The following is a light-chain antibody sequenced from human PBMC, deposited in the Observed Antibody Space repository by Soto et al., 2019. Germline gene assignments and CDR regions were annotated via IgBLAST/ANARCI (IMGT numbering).Light chain of an antibody. J-gene: IGLJ3*02. Sequence: QSALTQPPSASGSPGQSVTISCTGTSSDVGGYNYVSWYQQHPGKAPKLMIYEVSKRPSGVPDRFSGSKSGNTASLTVSGLQAEDEADYSCSSYTSSNTWVFGGGTKVTVL. CDR3: SSYTSSNTWV. V-gene: IGLV2-8*01. CDR2: EVS. CDR1: SSDVGGYNY.